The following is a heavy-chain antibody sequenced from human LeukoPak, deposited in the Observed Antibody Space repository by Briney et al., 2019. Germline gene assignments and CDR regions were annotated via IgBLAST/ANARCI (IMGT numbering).Heavy chain of an antibody. CDR2: IIPIFGTA. CDR3: ATSVGDYYYYYMDV. V-gene: IGHV1-69*05. CDR1: GGTFSSYA. D-gene: IGHD4-23*01. J-gene: IGHJ6*03. Sequence: SVTVSCKASGGTFSSYAISWVRQAPGQGLEWMGGIIPIFGTANYAQKFQGRVTITTDESTSTAYMELSSLRSEDTAVYYCATSVGDYYYYYMDVWGKGTTVTVSS.